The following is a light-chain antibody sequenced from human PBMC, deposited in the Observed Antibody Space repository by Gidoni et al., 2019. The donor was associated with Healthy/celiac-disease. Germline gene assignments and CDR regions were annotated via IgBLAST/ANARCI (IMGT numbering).Light chain of an antibody. J-gene: IGKJ3*01. CDR1: QSVSSSY. Sequence: IVFTQSPVTLSLSPGQRATLPCRASQSVSSSYLAWYQQKPGQAPRLLLSGASSRATGIPDRFSGSGSGTDFTLTISRLEPEDFAVYYCQQYGSPVGFGPGTKVEIK. V-gene: IGKV3-20*01. CDR3: QQYGSPVG. CDR2: GAS.